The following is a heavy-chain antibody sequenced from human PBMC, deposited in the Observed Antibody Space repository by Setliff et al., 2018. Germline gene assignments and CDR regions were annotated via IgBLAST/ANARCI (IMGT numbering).Heavy chain of an antibody. D-gene: IGHD3-3*01. Sequence: PGESLKISCAASGITFSTYSMNWVRQAPGKGLEWVAYIRHDGSNENYADSVKGRFTISRDNSRNTLFLQMNSLRAEDTAGYFCARAGTVGEPIAGWDSWGQGTLVTVSS. CDR2: IRHDGSNE. J-gene: IGHJ4*02. V-gene: IGHV3-30*02. CDR1: GITFSTYS. CDR3: ARAGTVGEPIAGWDS.